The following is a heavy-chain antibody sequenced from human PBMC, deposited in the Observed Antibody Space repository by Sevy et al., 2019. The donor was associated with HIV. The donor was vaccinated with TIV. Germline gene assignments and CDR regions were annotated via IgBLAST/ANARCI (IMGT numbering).Heavy chain of an antibody. J-gene: IGHJ4*02. CDR1: GFTFGYFA. Sequence: GGSLRLSCEVSGFTFGYFAMSWVRQAPGKGLEWVSGISPNGATSHYAASVRGRFTMSRDNSKNRMYLQMSSLRAEDTAQYDCAKDTSGWYDALDQWGQGPLVTVSS. V-gene: IGHV3-23*01. D-gene: IGHD6-19*01. CDR2: ISPNGATS. CDR3: AKDTSGWYDALDQ.